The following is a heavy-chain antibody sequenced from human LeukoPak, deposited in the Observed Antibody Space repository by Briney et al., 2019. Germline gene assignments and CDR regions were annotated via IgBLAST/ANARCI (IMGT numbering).Heavy chain of an antibody. J-gene: IGHJ5*02. CDR1: GGSISSSNW. V-gene: IGHV4-4*02. D-gene: IGHD2-2*01. Sequence: PSETLSLTCAVSGGSISSSNWWSWVRQPPGKWLEWIGEIYHSGSTNYNPSLKSRVTISVDTSKNQFSLKLSSVTAADTAVYYCARRIGCCSSTSCSYNWFDPWGQGTLVTVSS. CDR3: ARRIGCCSSTSCSYNWFDP. CDR2: IYHSGST.